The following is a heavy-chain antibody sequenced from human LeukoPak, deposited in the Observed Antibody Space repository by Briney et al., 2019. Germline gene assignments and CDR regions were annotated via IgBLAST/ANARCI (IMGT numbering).Heavy chain of an antibody. J-gene: IGHJ4*02. D-gene: IGHD3-3*01. V-gene: IGHV4-30-4*08. Sequence: KPSQTLSLTCTVSGASINSGDFFWSWIRQAPGQGLEWIGNIYYSGSTSSNPSLRSRTTLSVDTSKNEFSLRLRSVTAADTAVYYCARVGLDLRSSSVFDHWGQGTLVTVSS. CDR3: ARVGLDLRSSSVFDH. CDR1: GASINSGDFF. CDR2: IYYSGST.